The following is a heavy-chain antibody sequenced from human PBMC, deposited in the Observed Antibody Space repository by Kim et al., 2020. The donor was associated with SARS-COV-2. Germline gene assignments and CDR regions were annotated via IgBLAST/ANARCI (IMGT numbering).Heavy chain of an antibody. CDR1: GFTFSSYA. CDR2: IYSGGSST. Sequence: GGSLRLSCAASGFTFSSYAMSWVRQAPGKGLEWVSVIYSGGSSTYYADSVKGRFTISRDNSKNTLYLQMNSLRAEDTAVYYCAKLGEGGAVVTAFPDYWGQGTLVTVSS. V-gene: IGHV3-23*03. J-gene: IGHJ4*02. CDR3: AKLGEGGAVVTAFPDY. D-gene: IGHD2-21*02.